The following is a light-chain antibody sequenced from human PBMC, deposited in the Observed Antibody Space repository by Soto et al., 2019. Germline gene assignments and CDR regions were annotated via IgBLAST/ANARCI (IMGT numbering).Light chain of an antibody. J-gene: IGKJ4*01. CDR3: HQYSTSPLT. CDR2: KAS. V-gene: IGKV1-5*03. CDR1: QSIQIW. Sequence: DIQMTQSPSTLSASVGDSVSITCRASQSIQIWLAWYQQKPGKAPKLLIYKASNLQNGVPSRFSGSGSGTEFTLTISSLQPDDFANYYCHQYSTSPLTFGGGTKVEIK.